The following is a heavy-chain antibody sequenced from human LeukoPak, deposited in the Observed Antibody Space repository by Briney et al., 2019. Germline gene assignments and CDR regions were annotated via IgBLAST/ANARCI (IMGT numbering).Heavy chain of an antibody. D-gene: IGHD5-12*01. CDR3: ARGRETWIWECGEFDY. CDR2: ISSSGSTI. V-gene: IGHV3-48*03. Sequence: GGSLRLSCAASGFTFSSYEMNWVRQAPGKGLEWVSYISSSGSTIYYADSVKGRFTISRDSAKNSLYLQMNSLRAEDTAVYYCARGRETWIWECGEFDYWGQGTLVTVSS. CDR1: GFTFSSYE. J-gene: IGHJ4*02.